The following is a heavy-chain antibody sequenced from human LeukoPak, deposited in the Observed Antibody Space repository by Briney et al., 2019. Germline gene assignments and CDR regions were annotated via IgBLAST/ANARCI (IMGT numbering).Heavy chain of an antibody. CDR2: VHLDGST. V-gene: IGHV4-4*02. CDR3: AREGGFYRPLDY. Sequence: SGTLSLICGVAGGSVASTNWWTWVRQPPGKGLEWIGEVHLDGSTNYNPSLKSRLTMSVDLSENHISLTLTSVTAADTAVYYCAREGGFYRPLDYSGQGTLVTVSS. D-gene: IGHD3-3*01. CDR1: GGSVASTNW. J-gene: IGHJ4*02.